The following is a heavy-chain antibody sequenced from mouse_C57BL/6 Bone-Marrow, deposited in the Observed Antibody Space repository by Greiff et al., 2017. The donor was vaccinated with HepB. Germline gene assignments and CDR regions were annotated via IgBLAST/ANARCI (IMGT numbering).Heavy chain of an antibody. CDR1: GYTFTDYY. D-gene: IGHD2-2*01. CDR2: IYPGSGNT. V-gene: IGHV1-76*01. CDR3: AREGYYWYFDV. Sequence: QVQLQQSGAELVRPGASVKLSCKASGYTFTDYYINWVKQRPGQGLEWIARIYPGSGNTYYNEKFKGKATLTAEKSSSTAYMQLSSLTSEDSAVYFCAREGYYWYFDVWGTGTTVTVSS. J-gene: IGHJ1*03.